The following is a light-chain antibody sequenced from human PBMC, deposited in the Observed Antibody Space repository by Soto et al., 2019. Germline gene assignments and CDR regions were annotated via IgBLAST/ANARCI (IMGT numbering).Light chain of an antibody. Sequence: EIVLTQSPGTLSLSPGERATLSCRASQSVSSSYLAWYQQKPGQAPRLLIYGASSRATGIPDRFSGSGSGTDFTLNISRLEPEEFAVYYCQQYGSSPRVTFGGGTKVEIK. V-gene: IGKV3-20*01. CDR3: QQYGSSPRVT. CDR2: GAS. CDR1: QSVSSSY. J-gene: IGKJ4*01.